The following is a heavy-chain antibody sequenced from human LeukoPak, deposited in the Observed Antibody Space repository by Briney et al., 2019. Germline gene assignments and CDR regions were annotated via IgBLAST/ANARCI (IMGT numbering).Heavy chain of an antibody. CDR1: GYTFTSYY. CDR2: INPSGGST. V-gene: IGHV1-46*01. CDR3: ARDEIYSGGPNQKDGVFDY. J-gene: IGHJ4*02. D-gene: IGHD6-19*01. Sequence: ASVKVSCKASGYTFTSYYMHWVRQAPGQGLEWMGIINPSGGSTSYAQKFQGRVTMTRDMSTSTVYMELSSLRSEDTAVYYCARDEIYSGGPNQKDGVFDYWGQGTLVTVSS.